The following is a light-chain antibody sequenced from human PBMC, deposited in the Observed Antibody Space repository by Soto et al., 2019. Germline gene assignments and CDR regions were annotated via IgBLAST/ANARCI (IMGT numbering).Light chain of an antibody. CDR1: STDVGGYNY. Sequence: LAQPSSVSGSPGQSISISCTGTSTDVGGYNYVSWYQHHPGKGPKLIIYEVNNRPPGVSDRFSGSKSGNKASLTISNLEAEDESDYYCGSYTSTDTPFVFGTGTKVTVL. J-gene: IGLJ1*01. V-gene: IGLV2-14*01. CDR2: EVN. CDR3: GSYTSTDTPFV.